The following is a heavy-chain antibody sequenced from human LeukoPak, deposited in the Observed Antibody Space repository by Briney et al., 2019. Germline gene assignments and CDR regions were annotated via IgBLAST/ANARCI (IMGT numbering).Heavy chain of an antibody. CDR2: ISAYNGNT. V-gene: IGHV1-18*01. CDR3: ARVLSAAAGSWFDP. D-gene: IGHD6-13*01. J-gene: IGHJ5*02. Sequence: ASVKVSCKASGYAFTSYGISWVRQAPGQGLEWMGWISAYNGNTNYAQKLQGRVTMTTDTSTSTAYMELRSLRSDDTAVYYCARVLSAAAGSWFDPWGQGTLVTVSS. CDR1: GYAFTSYG.